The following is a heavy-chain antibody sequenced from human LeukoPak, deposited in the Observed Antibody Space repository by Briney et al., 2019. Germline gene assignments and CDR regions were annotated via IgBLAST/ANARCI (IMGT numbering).Heavy chain of an antibody. CDR3: ARVGYYESSGYYEY. CDR2: INPNSGGT. CDR1: GYTFTSYA. D-gene: IGHD3-22*01. V-gene: IGHV1-2*06. J-gene: IGHJ4*02. Sequence: GASVKVSCKASGYTFTSYAMNWVRQAPGQGLEWMGRINPNSGGTNYAQKFQGRVTMTRDTSISTVYMELSRLRSDDTAVYYCARVGYYESSGYYEYWGRGTLVTVSS.